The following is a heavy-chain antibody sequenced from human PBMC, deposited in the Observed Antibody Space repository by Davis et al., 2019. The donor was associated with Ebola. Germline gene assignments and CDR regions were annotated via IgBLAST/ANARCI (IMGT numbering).Heavy chain of an antibody. V-gene: IGHV3-23*01. D-gene: IGHD1-26*01. CDR1: GFTFSSNS. Sequence: GESLKISCAASGFTFSSNSMNWVRQAPGKGLEWVSTLVTSADTYYADSVKGRFTISRDNSKNILYLQMNGLRVEDTAIYYCVKDTSTIWFDIWGQGTMVTVSS. J-gene: IGHJ3*02. CDR3: VKDTSTIWFDI. CDR2: LVTSADT.